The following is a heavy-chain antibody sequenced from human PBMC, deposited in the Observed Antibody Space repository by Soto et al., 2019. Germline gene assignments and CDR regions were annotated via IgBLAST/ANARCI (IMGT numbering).Heavy chain of an antibody. D-gene: IGHD6-19*01. CDR2: INAGNGNT. J-gene: IGHJ2*01. CDR3: ARVSIGWFAGSYWYFDL. CDR1: GYTFTSYA. Sequence: GASVKVSCKASGYTFTSYAMRWVRQAPGQRLEWMGWINAGNGNTKYSQKFQGRVTITRDTSASTAYMELSSLRSEDTAVYYCARVSIGWFAGSYWYFDLWGRGTLVTVSS. V-gene: IGHV1-3*01.